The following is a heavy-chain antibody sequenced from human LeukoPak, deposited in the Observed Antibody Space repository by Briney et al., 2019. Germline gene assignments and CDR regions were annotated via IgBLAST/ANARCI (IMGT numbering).Heavy chain of an antibody. D-gene: IGHD3-10*01. V-gene: IGHV4-39*07. CDR1: GGSISSSSYY. Sequence: SETLSLACTVSGGSISSSSYYWGWIRQPPGKGLEWIGSIYYSGSTYYNPSLKSRVTMSVDTSKNQFSLNLSSVTAADTAVYYCAREQGSGRSFDYWGQGTLVTVSS. CDR2: IYYSGST. J-gene: IGHJ4*02. CDR3: AREQGSGRSFDY.